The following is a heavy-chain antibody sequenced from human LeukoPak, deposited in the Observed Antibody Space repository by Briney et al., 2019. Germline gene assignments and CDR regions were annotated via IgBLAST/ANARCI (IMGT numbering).Heavy chain of an antibody. Sequence: GGSLRLSCAASGFTFSSSAMRWVRQTPGKGLGWVSSISGSGGNTYYAESVKGRFTISRDNSKNTVYLQMNSLRAEDTAVYYCAKGNPLFYFDYWGQGTLVTVSS. V-gene: IGHV3-23*01. CDR2: ISGSGGNT. CDR1: GFTFSSSA. J-gene: IGHJ4*02. CDR3: AKGNPLFYFDY. D-gene: IGHD2-21*01.